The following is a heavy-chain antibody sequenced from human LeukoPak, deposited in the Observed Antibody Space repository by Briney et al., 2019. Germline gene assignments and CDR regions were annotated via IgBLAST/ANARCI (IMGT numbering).Heavy chain of an antibody. CDR2: IYTSGST. CDR3: ARVGIAAAGSTPTLYYYYYYMDV. CDR1: GGSISSYY. J-gene: IGHJ6*03. Sequence: SETLSLTCTVSGGSISSYYWSWIRQPAGKGLEWIGRIYTSGSTNYNPSLKSRVTMSVDTSKNQFSLKLSSVTAADTAVYYCARVGIAAAGSTPTLYYYYYYMDVWGKGTTVTVSS. V-gene: IGHV4-4*07. D-gene: IGHD6-13*01.